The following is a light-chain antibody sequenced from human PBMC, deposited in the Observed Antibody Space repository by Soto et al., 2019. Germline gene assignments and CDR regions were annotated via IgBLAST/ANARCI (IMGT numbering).Light chain of an antibody. Sequence: QSALTQPPSASGSLGQSVTISCTGTSSDVGGYNYVSWHQQHPGKAPKVMIYEVTKRPPGVPDRFSGSKSGNTPSLTVSGLQAEAEADYYCSSFAGGGNPVLLGGGTKLTVL. CDR3: SSFAGGGNPVL. V-gene: IGLV2-8*01. CDR2: EVT. CDR1: SSDVGGYNY. J-gene: IGLJ2*01.